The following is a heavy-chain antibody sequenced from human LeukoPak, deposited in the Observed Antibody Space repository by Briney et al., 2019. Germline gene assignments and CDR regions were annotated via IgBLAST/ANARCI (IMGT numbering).Heavy chain of an antibody. Sequence: KPSETLSLTCTVSGGSISSYYWSWIRQPPGKGLEWIGYIYYSGNTNYNPSLESRVTISVDTSKNQFSLKLSSVTAADTAVYYCARLTGLSSAWTEWFDPWGQGTLVTVSS. CDR2: IYYSGNT. J-gene: IGHJ5*02. V-gene: IGHV4-59*08. CDR3: ARLTGLSSAWTEWFDP. CDR1: GGSISSYY. D-gene: IGHD6-19*01.